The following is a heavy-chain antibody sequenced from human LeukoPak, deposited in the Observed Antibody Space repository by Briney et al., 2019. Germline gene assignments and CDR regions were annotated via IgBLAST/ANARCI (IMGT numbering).Heavy chain of an antibody. J-gene: IGHJ4*02. CDR2: ISISSGTI. CDR3: ARDRGYCSGGSCYTYYFDY. D-gene: IGHD2-15*01. CDR1: GFTFSGSC. V-gene: IGHV3-48*02. Sequence: RGGLRVSCAAPGFTFSGSCMNWVRQAPGEGRGRMSYISISSGTIYYADAMEGRFTISRDNAKNSLYLQMTSLRDEDTAVYYCARDRGYCSGGSCYTYYFDYWGQGTLVTVSS.